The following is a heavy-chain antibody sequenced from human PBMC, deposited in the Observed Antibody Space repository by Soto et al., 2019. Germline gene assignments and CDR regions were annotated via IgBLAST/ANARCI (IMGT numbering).Heavy chain of an antibody. V-gene: IGHV1-69*08. CDR3: AGDPDSHYNDSHASPYP. Sequence: QVQLVQSGAEVEKPGSSVKVSCKASGGTFSTYTITWVRQAPGQGLEWMGRIIPIIGIINYAQKFQGRVTISADKFTCTAYMELTGLRSDDTAVYYCAGDPDSHYNDSHASPYPWGQGTLVTVSS. CDR2: IIPIIGII. J-gene: IGHJ5*02. D-gene: IGHD4-4*01. CDR1: GGTFSTYT.